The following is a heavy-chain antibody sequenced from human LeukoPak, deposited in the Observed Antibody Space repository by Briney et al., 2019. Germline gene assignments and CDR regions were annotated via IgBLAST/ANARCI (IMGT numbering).Heavy chain of an antibody. CDR2: ISGHDGNT. CDR3: VRDAYGSGKGFFDY. D-gene: IGHD3-10*01. Sequence: ASVKVSCKASGYTFTSYGFSWVRQAPGQGLEGVGWISGHDGNTKYAQKYQGRVTMTTETSTSTAYMELSSLGSDDTAVYYCVRDAYGSGKGFFDYWGQGTLVTVSS. V-gene: IGHV1-18*01. CDR1: GYTFTSYG. J-gene: IGHJ4*02.